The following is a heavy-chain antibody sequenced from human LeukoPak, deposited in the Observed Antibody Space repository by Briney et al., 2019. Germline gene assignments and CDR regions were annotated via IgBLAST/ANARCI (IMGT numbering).Heavy chain of an antibody. CDR2: INESGSEK. J-gene: IGHJ4*02. CDR3: ARELYYYCSSGYFGSSYFYY. D-gene: IGHD3-22*01. V-gene: IGHV3-7*01. CDR1: GFTFSSYW. Sequence: PGGSLRLSCAASGFTFSSYWMSWVRQAPGKGLEWVANINESGSEKYYVDSVKGRFTISRDNAKNSLYLQMNSLRAEDTAVYYCARELYYYCSSGYFGSSYFYYWRQGPLLPVPS.